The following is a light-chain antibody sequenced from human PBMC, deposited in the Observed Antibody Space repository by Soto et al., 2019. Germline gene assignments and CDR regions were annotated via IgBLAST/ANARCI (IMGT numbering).Light chain of an antibody. V-gene: IGKV1-5*03. CDR2: KAS. CDR3: QQYSSYST. J-gene: IGKJ1*01. CDR1: QSISSW. Sequence: DIQMTQSPSTLSASVGDRVTITCRASQSISSWLAWYQQKPGKAPKLLIYKASSLESGVPSRFSGSGSGTEFTLTISSPQPDDFATYYCQQYSSYSTFGQGTKVDIK.